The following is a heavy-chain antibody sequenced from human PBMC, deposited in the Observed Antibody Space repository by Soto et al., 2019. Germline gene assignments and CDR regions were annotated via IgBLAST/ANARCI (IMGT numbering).Heavy chain of an antibody. CDR3: ARLKSESLLSRQSFDY. V-gene: IGHV4-34*01. Sequence: PSETLSLTCAVYGGSFSGYYWSWIRQPPGKGLEWIGEINHSGSTNYNPSLKSRVTISVDTSKNQFSLKLSSVTAADTAVYYCARLKSESLLSRQSFDYWGQGTLVTVSS. CDR2: INHSGST. CDR1: GGSFSGYY. J-gene: IGHJ4*02. D-gene: IGHD2-2*01.